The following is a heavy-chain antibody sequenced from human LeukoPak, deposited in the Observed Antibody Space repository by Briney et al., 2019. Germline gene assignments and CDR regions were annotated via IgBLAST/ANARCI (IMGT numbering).Heavy chain of an antibody. CDR2: IYYSGST. CDR3: ARLYGDYQAYYYYYYMDV. V-gene: IGHV4-39*01. Sequence: PSETLSLTCTVSGGSISSSSYYWGWIRQPPGKGLEWIGSIYYSGSTYYNPSLKSRVTISVDTSKNQFSLKLSSATAADTAVYYCARLYGDYQAYYYYYYMDVWGKGTTVTISS. J-gene: IGHJ6*03. CDR1: GGSISSSSYY. D-gene: IGHD4-17*01.